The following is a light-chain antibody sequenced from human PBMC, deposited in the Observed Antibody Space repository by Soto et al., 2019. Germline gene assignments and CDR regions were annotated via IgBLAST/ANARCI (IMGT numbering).Light chain of an antibody. CDR2: RAS. CDR3: QQYNNWPRGT. V-gene: IGKV3-15*01. J-gene: IGKJ4*01. Sequence: EMVLTQSPATLSLSPGERATLSCRASQSISSNLAWYQQKPGQAPRLFMFRASSRATGVPARFSGSGYGTEFNITISSLQSEDFAVYYCQQYNNWPRGTFGGGTKVEIK. CDR1: QSISSN.